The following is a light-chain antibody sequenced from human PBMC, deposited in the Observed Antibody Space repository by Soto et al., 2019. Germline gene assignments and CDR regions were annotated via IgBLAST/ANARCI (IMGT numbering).Light chain of an antibody. CDR3: SSYTSSSTQV. J-gene: IGLJ1*01. Sequence: QSALTQPASVSGSPGQSITISCTGTSSDVGGYNYVSWYQQHPGKAPKLMIYEVSNRPSGVSNRFSGSESGNTASLTISGLQAEGEADYYCSSYTSSSTQVFGTGTKVTVL. V-gene: IGLV2-14*01. CDR1: SSDVGGYNY. CDR2: EVS.